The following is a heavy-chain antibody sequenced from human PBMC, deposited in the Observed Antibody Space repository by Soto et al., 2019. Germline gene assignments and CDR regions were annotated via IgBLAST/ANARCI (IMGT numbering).Heavy chain of an antibody. CDR3: ARGGGKWERGRYWYFDL. V-gene: IGHV3-66*01. Sequence: EVQLVESGGGLVQPGGSLRLSCAASGFTVSSNYMSWVRQAPGKGLEWVSVIYSGGSTYYADSVKGRFTISRDNSTNXXYLQMNSLRAEDTAVYYCARGGGKWERGRYWYFDLWGRGTLVTVSS. D-gene: IGHD1-26*01. CDR2: IYSGGST. J-gene: IGHJ2*01. CDR1: GFTVSSNY.